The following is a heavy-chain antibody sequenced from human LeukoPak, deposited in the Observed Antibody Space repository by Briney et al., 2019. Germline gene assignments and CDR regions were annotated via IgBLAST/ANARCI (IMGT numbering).Heavy chain of an antibody. D-gene: IGHD2-15*01. Sequence: GGSLRLSCAASGFIFSTYSMNWVRQAPGKGLEWVSSISSSSSYIYYADSVKGRFTISRDNAKNSLHLQMNSLRAEDTAVYYCASQGGFDDWGQGTLVTVSS. CDR2: ISSSSSYI. V-gene: IGHV3-21*01. CDR1: GFIFSTYS. J-gene: IGHJ4*02. CDR3: ASQGGFDD.